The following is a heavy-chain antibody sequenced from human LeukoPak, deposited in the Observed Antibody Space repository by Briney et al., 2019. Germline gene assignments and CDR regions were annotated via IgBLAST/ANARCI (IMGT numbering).Heavy chain of an antibody. J-gene: IGHJ4*02. CDR3: ARSLGRNYFDY. D-gene: IGHD3-16*01. CDR1: GGSISSGGYS. CDR2: IYHNGST. Sequence: SETLSLTCAVSGGSISSGGYSWSWIRQPPGKGLEWIGYIYHNGSTYYNPSLKSRVTISVDRSKNQFSLKLSSVTAADTAVYYCARSLGRNYFDYWGQGTLVTVSS. V-gene: IGHV4-30-2*01.